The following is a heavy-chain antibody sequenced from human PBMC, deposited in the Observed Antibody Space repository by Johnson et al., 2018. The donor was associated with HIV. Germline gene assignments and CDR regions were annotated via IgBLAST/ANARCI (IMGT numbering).Heavy chain of an antibody. CDR3: ARFRSSNWFDAFDI. V-gene: IGHV3-66*01. CDR2: ISSGGST. D-gene: IGHD6-13*01. J-gene: IGHJ3*02. CDR1: GFTVSSNY. Sequence: VQLVESGGGLVQPGGSLRLSCAASGFTVSSNYMSWVRQAPGKGLEWVSVISSGGSTYYADSVKGRFTISRDNSKNTLYLQMNSLRAEDTAVYYCARFRSSNWFDAFDIWGQGTMVTVSA.